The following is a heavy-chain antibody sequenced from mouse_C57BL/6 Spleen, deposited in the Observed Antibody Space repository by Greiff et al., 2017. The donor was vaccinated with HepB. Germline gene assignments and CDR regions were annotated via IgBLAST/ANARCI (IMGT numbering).Heavy chain of an antibody. CDR3: ARDYGSSGFAY. CDR2: ISDGGSYT. J-gene: IGHJ3*01. D-gene: IGHD1-1*01. Sequence: VQLKESGGGLVKPGGSLKPSCAASGFTFSSYAMSWVRQTPEKRLEWVATISDGGSYTYYPDNVKGRFTISRDNAKNNLYLQMSHLKSEDTAMYYCARDYGSSGFAYWGQGTLVTVSA. CDR1: GFTFSSYA. V-gene: IGHV5-4*01.